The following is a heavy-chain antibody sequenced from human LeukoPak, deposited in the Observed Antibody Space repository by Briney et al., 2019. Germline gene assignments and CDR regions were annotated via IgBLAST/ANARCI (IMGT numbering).Heavy chain of an antibody. J-gene: IGHJ5*02. CDR1: GGSFSGYC. V-gene: IGHV4-34*01. D-gene: IGHD6-19*01. CDR2: INHSGST. CDR3: ARGVASSVAGTNWFDP. Sequence: SETLSLTCAVYGGSFSGYCWSWIRQPPGKGLEWIGEINHSGSTNYNPSLKSRVTISVETTKNQFSLKLSSVTAADTAVYYCARGVASSVAGTNWFDPWGQGTLVTVSS.